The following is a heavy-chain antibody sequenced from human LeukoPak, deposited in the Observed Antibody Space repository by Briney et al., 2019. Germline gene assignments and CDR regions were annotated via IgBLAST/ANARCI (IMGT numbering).Heavy chain of an antibody. D-gene: IGHD6-13*01. CDR1: GFTVSSNY. CDR3: ARDSAAAGTSRYYYYYMDV. J-gene: IGHJ6*03. V-gene: IGHV3-53*01. Sequence: PGGSLRLSCAASGFTVSSNYMSWVRQAPGKGLEWVSVIYSGGSTYYADSVKGRFTISRDNSKNTLYLQMNSLRAEDTAVYYCARDSAAAGTSRYYYYYMDVWGKGTTVTVSS. CDR2: IYSGGST.